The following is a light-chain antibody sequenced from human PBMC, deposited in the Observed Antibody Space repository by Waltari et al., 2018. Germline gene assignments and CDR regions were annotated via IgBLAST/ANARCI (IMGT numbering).Light chain of an antibody. V-gene: IGKV3-20*01. CDR2: GAS. Sequence: EIVLTQSPDTLSFSPGERATLSCRASQSVASPYLAWYQQKPGQSPRLLIYGASSRATGIPERFSGSGSGTDFTLTITRLEPEDFAVYYCQQYGGSPNTFGQGTKLEI. CDR3: QQYGGSPNT. CDR1: QSVASPY. J-gene: IGKJ2*01.